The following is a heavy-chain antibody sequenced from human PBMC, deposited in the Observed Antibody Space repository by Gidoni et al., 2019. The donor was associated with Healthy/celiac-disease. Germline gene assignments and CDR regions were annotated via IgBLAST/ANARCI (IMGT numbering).Heavy chain of an antibody. J-gene: IGHJ4*02. D-gene: IGHD3-22*01. CDR2: IYYSGST. Sequence: RQLPGKGLEWIGSIYYSGSTYYNPSLKRRVTTSVETSKNQFSLKLSSVTAADTAVYYWASSGTYYYDSSGYYEGGYFDYWGQGTLVTVSS. V-gene: IGHV4-39*01. CDR3: ASSGTYYYDSSGYYEGGYFDY.